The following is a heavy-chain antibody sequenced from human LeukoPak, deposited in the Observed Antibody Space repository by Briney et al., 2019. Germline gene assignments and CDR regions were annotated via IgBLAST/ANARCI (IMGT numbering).Heavy chain of an antibody. J-gene: IGHJ4*02. CDR1: GGSISSSSYY. Sequence: SETLSLTCTVSGGSISSSSYYWGWIRQPPGKGLERIGSIYYSGSTYYNPSLKSRVTISVDTSKNQFSLKLSSVTAADTAVYYCARQPIVVVVAAQGEGFDYWGQGTLVTVSS. CDR2: IYYSGST. V-gene: IGHV4-39*01. CDR3: ARQPIVVVVAAQGEGFDY. D-gene: IGHD2-15*01.